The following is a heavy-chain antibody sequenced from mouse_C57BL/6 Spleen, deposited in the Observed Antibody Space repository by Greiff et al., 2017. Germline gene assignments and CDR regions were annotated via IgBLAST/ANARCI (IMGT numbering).Heavy chain of an antibody. Sequence: EVKLMESGGGLVKPGGSLKLSCAASGFTFSSYAMSWVRQTPEKRLEWVATISDGGSYTYYPDNVKGRFTISRDNAKNNLYLQMSHLKSEDTAMYYCARDGYSWGQGTLVTVSA. D-gene: IGHD2-3*01. V-gene: IGHV5-4*01. CDR2: ISDGGSYT. CDR1: GFTFSSYA. CDR3: ARDGYS. J-gene: IGHJ3*01.